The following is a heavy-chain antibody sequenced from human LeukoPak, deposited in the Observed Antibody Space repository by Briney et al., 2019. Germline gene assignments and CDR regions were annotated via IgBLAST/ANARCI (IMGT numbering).Heavy chain of an antibody. J-gene: IGHJ4*02. CDR3: ARGGSYQEIDY. CDR1: GGTFSSYA. V-gene: IGHV1-69*13. Sequence: ASVKVSCKASGGTFSSYAISWVRQAPGQGLEWMGGIIPIFGTANYAQKFQGRVTITADESTSTAYMELSSLRFEDTAVYYCARGGSYQEIDYWGQGTLVTVSS. CDR2: IIPIFGTA. D-gene: IGHD1-26*01.